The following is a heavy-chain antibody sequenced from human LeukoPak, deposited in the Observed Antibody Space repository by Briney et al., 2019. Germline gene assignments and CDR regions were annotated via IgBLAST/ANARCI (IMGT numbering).Heavy chain of an antibody. CDR1: RFTFSIYE. CDR3: ARIGRGYSGYTIDY. Sequence: GGSLRLSCEASRFTFSIYEMNWVRQAPGKGLEWISYINTSGNTKYYVDSVKGRFTISRDNAMNSLYLQMNSLRAEDTAVYYCARIGRGYSGYTIDYWGQGTLVTVSS. CDR2: INTSGNTK. V-gene: IGHV3-48*03. D-gene: IGHD5-12*01. J-gene: IGHJ4*02.